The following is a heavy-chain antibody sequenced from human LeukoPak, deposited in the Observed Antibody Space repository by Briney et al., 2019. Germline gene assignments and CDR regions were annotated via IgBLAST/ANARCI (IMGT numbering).Heavy chain of an antibody. CDR1: GFTFSSYA. D-gene: IGHD1-26*01. J-gene: IGHJ4*02. CDR3: AKDLAGGRTYYFDY. Sequence: GSLRLSCAASGFTFSSYAMHWVRQAPGKGLEWVAIISYDGSNKYYADSVKGRFTISRDNSNNTLYLQMNSLRAEDTAVYYCAKDLAGGRTYYFDYWGQGTLVTVSS. V-gene: IGHV3-30*04. CDR2: ISYDGSNK.